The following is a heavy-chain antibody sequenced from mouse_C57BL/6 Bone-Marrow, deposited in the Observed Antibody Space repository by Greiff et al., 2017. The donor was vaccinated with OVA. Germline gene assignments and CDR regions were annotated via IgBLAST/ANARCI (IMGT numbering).Heavy chain of an antibody. Sequence: VKLLESGPELVKPGASVKISCKASGYAFSSSWMNWVKQRPGKGLEWIGRIYPGDGDTNYNGKFKGKATLTADKSSSTAYMQLSSLTSEDSAVYFCARLSYYGYDGYYYAMDDWGQGTSGTVSS. CDR1: GYAFSSSW. D-gene: IGHD2-9*01. J-gene: IGHJ4*01. CDR3: ARLSYYGYDGYYYAMDD. V-gene: IGHV1-82*01. CDR2: IYPGDGDT.